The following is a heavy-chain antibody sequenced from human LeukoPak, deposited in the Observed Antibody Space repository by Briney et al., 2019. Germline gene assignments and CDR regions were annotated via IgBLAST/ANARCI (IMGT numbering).Heavy chain of an antibody. D-gene: IGHD3-9*01. J-gene: IGHJ6*04. Sequence: SETLSLTCTVSGGSISSYYWSWIRQPPGKGLEWIGYIYYSGSTNYNPSLKSRVTISVDTSKNQFSLKLSSVTAADTAVYYCARDRGGDIYSYYYYGMDVWGKGTTVTVSS. CDR1: GGSISSYY. V-gene: IGHV4-59*01. CDR2: IYYSGST. CDR3: ARDRGGDIYSYYYYGMDV.